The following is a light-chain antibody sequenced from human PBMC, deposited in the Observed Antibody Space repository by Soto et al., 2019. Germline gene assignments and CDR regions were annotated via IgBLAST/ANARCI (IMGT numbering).Light chain of an antibody. CDR3: QQSHSTPLT. J-gene: IGKJ4*01. CDR2: AAT. V-gene: IGKV1-39*01. Sequence: DIQMTHSPSSLSASVGDRVTITCRASQTIGVYLNWYQQKPGKAPKLLIYAATTLQSGVPSRFSGSGSGTELTLNISSLQPEDFATYYCQQSHSTPLTFGGGTKVEIK. CDR1: QTIGVY.